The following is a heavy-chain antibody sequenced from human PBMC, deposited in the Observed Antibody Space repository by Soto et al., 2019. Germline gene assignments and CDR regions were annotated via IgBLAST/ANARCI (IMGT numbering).Heavy chain of an antibody. Sequence: GESLKISCKASGYTFSNYWIGWVRQMPGKGLEFMGIIYPHDSVTRYSPSFQGQVTISADKSISTAYLQWRSLKASDTAMYYCARFFLYGDYQPFQHWGQGILVTVSS. CDR1: GYTFSNYW. CDR2: IYPHDSVT. J-gene: IGHJ1*01. D-gene: IGHD4-17*01. CDR3: ARFFLYGDYQPFQH. V-gene: IGHV5-51*01.